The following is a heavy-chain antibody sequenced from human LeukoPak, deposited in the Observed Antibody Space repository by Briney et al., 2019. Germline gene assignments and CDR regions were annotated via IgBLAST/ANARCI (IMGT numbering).Heavy chain of an antibody. CDR3: ARDLYSSPSYFDY. J-gene: IGHJ4*02. Sequence: QAGGSLRLSCAASGFTFSSYAMHWVRQAPGKGLEWVAVISYDGSNKYYADSVKGRFTISRDNSKNTLYLQMNSLRAEDTAVYYCARDLYSSPSYFDYWGQGTLVTVSS. D-gene: IGHD6-13*01. CDR2: ISYDGSNK. CDR1: GFTFSSYA. V-gene: IGHV3-30-3*01.